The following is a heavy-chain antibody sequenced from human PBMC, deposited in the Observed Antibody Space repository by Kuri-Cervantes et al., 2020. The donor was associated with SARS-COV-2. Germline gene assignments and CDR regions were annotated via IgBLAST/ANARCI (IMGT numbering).Heavy chain of an antibody. V-gene: IGHV3-30*18. D-gene: IGHD1-26*01. CDR1: GFTFSSYG. CDR2: ISYDGSSK. CDR3: AKEYSGSWGYGY. J-gene: IGHJ4*02. Sequence: GGSLRLSCAASGFTFSSYGMHWVRQAPGKGLEWVAVISYDGSSKYYADSVKGRFTISRDNSKNTLYLQMNSLRAEDTAVYYCAKEYSGSWGYGYWGQGTLVTVSS.